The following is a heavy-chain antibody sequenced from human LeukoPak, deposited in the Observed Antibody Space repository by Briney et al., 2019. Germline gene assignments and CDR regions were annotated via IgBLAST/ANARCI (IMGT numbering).Heavy chain of an antibody. V-gene: IGHV4-4*07. CDR2: IYYSGST. Sequence: PSETLSLTCTVSGGSINSYYWSWIRQPAGKGLEWIGSIYYSGSTYYNPSLKSRVTISVDTSKNQFSLKLSSVTAADTAVYYCARDLGITMIVVVTWGQGTLVTVSS. D-gene: IGHD3-22*01. CDR3: ARDLGITMIVVVT. J-gene: IGHJ4*02. CDR1: GGSINSYY.